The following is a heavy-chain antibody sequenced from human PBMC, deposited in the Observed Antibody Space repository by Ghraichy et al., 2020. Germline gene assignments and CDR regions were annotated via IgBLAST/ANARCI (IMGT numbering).Heavy chain of an antibody. Sequence: GESLNISCAASGFTFSSYVMSWVRQAPGKGLEWVSGISDSGGSTYYADSVKGRFTISRDNSKSTLYLQMNSLRAEDTAVYYCAKDPDDYGMDVWGQGTTVIVSS. CDR2: ISDSGGST. V-gene: IGHV3-23*01. CDR3: AKDPDDYGMDV. CDR1: GFTFSSYV. J-gene: IGHJ6*02.